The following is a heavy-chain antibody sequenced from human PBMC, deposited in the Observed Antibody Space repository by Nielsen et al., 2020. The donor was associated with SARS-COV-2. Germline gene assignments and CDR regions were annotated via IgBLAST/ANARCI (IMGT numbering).Heavy chain of an antibody. CDR3: ARGSAPRYFQH. J-gene: IGHJ1*01. V-gene: IGHV3-48*01. CDR2: ISSGSSTI. Sequence: GGSLRLSCTTSGFTFSSYSMNWVRQAPGKGLEWVSYISSGSSTIYYADSVRGRFTISRDNSKNTLYLQMNSLRAEDTAVYYCARGSAPRYFQHWGQGTLVTVSS. D-gene: IGHD2-15*01. CDR1: GFTFSSYS.